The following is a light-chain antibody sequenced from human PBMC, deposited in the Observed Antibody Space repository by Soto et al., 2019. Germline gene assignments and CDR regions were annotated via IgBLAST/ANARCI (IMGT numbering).Light chain of an antibody. Sequence: QSVLSQPASVSDSPGQSITISCTVTSSDVGGSNFVSWYQQHPGKPPKLIIFDVANRPSGDSNRFSGSKSGSTASLISSRLQTEDEADYYCVSYTSSTTYVFGTGTKVTVL. J-gene: IGLJ1*01. CDR1: SSDVGGSNF. V-gene: IGLV2-14*03. CDR3: VSYTSSTTYV. CDR2: DVA.